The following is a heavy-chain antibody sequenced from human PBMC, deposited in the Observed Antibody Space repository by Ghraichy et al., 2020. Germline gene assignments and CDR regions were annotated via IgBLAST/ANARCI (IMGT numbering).Heavy chain of an antibody. CDR3: ARDLYDHYMDV. CDR1: GFSFIRFG. Sequence: GESLNISCAASGFSFIRFGLYWVRQAPGKGLDWVAFIRYDESNIFYGDSVEGRFSISRDISKNTVYLHMNGLRPEDSAVYYCARDLYDHYMDVWGKGTAVTVSS. CDR2: IRYDESNI. V-gene: IGHV3-30*02. J-gene: IGHJ6*03.